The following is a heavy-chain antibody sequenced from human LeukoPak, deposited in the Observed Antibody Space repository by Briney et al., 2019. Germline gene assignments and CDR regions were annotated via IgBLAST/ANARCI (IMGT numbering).Heavy chain of an antibody. J-gene: IGHJ6*02. CDR3: ARNSRYCSSTSCYWNYYYGMDV. Sequence: PGGSLRLSCAASGFTFSSYSMNWVRQAPGKGLEWVSSISSSSSYIYYADSVKGRFTISRDNAKNSLYLQMNSLRGEDTAVYYCARNSRYCSSTSCYWNYYYGMDVWGQGTTVTVSS. CDR2: ISSSSSYI. D-gene: IGHD2-2*01. CDR1: GFTFSSYS. V-gene: IGHV3-21*01.